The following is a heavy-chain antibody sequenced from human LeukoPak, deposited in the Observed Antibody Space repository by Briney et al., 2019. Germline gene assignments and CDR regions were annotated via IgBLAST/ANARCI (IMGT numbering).Heavy chain of an antibody. Sequence: PGASLRLSCAASGFTFSNYAMSWVRQAPGKGLEWVSAIVGSGGSTYYADSVKGRFSISRDNSKNTLFLQMNSLRVEDTALHYCSKWGDYDVLTGYYDSEFWGQGTLVTVSS. V-gene: IGHV3-23*01. CDR2: IVGSGGST. CDR3: SKWGDYDVLTGYYDSEF. J-gene: IGHJ4*02. CDR1: GFTFSNYA. D-gene: IGHD3-9*01.